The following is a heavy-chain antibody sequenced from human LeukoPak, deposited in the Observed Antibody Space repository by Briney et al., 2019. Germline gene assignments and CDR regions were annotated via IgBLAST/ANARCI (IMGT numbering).Heavy chain of an antibody. J-gene: IGHJ5*02. D-gene: IGHD2-15*01. Sequence: SETLSLTCAVYGGSFSGYYWSWIRQPPGKGLEWIGEINHRGSTNYNPCLKSRVTISVDTSKNQFSLKLSSVTAADTAVYYCASPKLGYCSGGSCYDRFWFDPWGQGTLVTVAS. V-gene: IGHV4-34*01. CDR1: GGSFSGYY. CDR3: ASPKLGYCSGGSCYDRFWFDP. CDR2: INHRGST.